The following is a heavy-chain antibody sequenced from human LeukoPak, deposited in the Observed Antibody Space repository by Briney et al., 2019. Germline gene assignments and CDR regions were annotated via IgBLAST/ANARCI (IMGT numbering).Heavy chain of an antibody. Sequence: GGSLQISCKASGYPFSNYWVGWGRPVPGKGLEWMGIIYPGDSNTGYSPSFEGQVLISADKSISTVYLHWGSLKASDTAMYFCARRGSLTSDAVDIWGQGTLVSV. CDR1: GYPFSNYW. CDR2: IYPGDSNT. V-gene: IGHV5-51*01. J-gene: IGHJ3*02. D-gene: IGHD3-9*01. CDR3: ARRGSLTSDAVDI.